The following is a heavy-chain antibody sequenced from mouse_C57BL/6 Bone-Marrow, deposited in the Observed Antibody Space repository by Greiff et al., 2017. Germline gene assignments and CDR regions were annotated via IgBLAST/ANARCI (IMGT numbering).Heavy chain of an antibody. CDR3: ARALYYGNYGGVFFDY. CDR2: ISDGGSYT. V-gene: IGHV5-4*03. CDR1: GFTFSSYA. J-gene: IGHJ2*01. Sequence: EVKLMESGGGLVKPGGSLKLSCAASGFTFSSYAMSWVRQTPEKRLEWVATISDGGSYTYYPDNVKGRFTISRDNAKNNLYLQMSHLKSEDTAMYYCARALYYGNYGGVFFDYWGQGTTLTVSS. D-gene: IGHD2-1*01.